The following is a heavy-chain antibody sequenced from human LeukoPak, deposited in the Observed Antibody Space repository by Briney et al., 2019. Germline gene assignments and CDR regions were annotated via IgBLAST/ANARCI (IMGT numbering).Heavy chain of an antibody. V-gene: IGHV1-18*01. CDR1: GYTFTSYG. Sequence: GASVKVSCKASGYTFTSYGISWVRQAPGQGLEWMGWISAYNGNTNYAQKPQGRVTMTTDTSTSTAYMELRSPRSDDTAVYYCARDQYYYGSGSFNWFDPWGQGTLVTVSS. J-gene: IGHJ5*02. CDR2: ISAYNGNT. D-gene: IGHD3-10*01. CDR3: ARDQYYYGSGSFNWFDP.